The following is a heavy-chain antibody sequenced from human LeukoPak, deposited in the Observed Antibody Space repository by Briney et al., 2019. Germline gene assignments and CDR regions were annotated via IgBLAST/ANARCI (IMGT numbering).Heavy chain of an antibody. D-gene: IGHD3-10*01. J-gene: IGHJ5*02. V-gene: IGHV3-30*18. CDR3: AKDYRKNIQYGSGSSPFDP. CDR1: GFTFSSYG. Sequence: GGSLRLSCAASGFTFSSYGMHWVRQAPGKGLDWVAVISYDGSNKYYADSVKGRFAISRDSSKNTLYLQMNSLRAEDTAMYYCAKDYRKNIQYGSGSSPFDPWGQGTLVTVSS. CDR2: ISYDGSNK.